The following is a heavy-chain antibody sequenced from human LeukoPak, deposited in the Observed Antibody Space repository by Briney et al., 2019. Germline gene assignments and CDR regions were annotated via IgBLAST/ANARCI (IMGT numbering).Heavy chain of an antibody. CDR1: GGTFSSYA. D-gene: IGHD1-1*01. V-gene: IGHV1-2*02. Sequence: ASVKVSCKASGGTFSSYAISWVRQAPGQGLEWMGWINPNSGGTNYAQKFQDRVTMTRDTSISTAYMELSTLRSDDTAVYYCARALYNWNDVGNDYWGQGTLVTVSS. CDR3: ARALYNWNDVGNDY. CDR2: INPNSGGT. J-gene: IGHJ4*02.